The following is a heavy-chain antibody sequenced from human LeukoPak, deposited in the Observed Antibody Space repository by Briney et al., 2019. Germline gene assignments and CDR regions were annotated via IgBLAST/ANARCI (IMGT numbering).Heavy chain of an antibody. CDR2: INHSGST. Sequence: SETLSLTCAVYGGSFSGYYWSWIRKPPGKGLEWIGEINHSGSTNYNPSLKSRVTISVDTSKNQFSLKLSSVTAADTAVYYCARRRLLAKGNWFDPWGQGTLVTVSS. J-gene: IGHJ5*02. CDR1: GGSFSGYY. V-gene: IGHV4-34*01. CDR3: ARRRLLAKGNWFDP.